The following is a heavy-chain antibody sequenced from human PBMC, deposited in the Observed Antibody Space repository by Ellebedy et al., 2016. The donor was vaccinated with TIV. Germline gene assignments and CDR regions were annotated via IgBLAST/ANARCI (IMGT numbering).Heavy chain of an antibody. CDR2: ISGSASVT. D-gene: IGHD6-13*01. Sequence: GESLKISCAVSGFTFSSYEMNWVRQAPGKGLEWVSYISGSASVTAYADSVKGRFTISRDNARTSLYLQMHSLRAEDTAVFYCARELAAAGFFDYWGQGTLVTVSS. CDR3: ARELAAAGFFDY. J-gene: IGHJ4*02. V-gene: IGHV3-48*03. CDR1: GFTFSSYE.